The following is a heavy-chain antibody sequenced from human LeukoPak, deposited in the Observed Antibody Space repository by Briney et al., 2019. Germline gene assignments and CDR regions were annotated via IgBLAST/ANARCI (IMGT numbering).Heavy chain of an antibody. CDR3: ARETYYYDSSGFRRWGEIDY. V-gene: IGHV3-23*01. D-gene: IGHD3-22*01. J-gene: IGHJ4*02. CDR1: GFTFSSYA. Sequence: GGSLRLSCAASGFTFSSYAMSRVRQAPGKGLEWVSAISGSGGSTYYADSVKGRFTISRDNSKNTLYLQMNSLRAEDTAVYYCARETYYYDSSGFRRWGEIDYWGQGTLVTVSS. CDR2: ISGSGGST.